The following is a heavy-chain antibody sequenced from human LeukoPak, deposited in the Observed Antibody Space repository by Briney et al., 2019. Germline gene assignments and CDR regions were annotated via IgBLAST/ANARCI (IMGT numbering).Heavy chain of an antibody. Sequence: GGSLRLSCAASGFTFSRYEMNWVRQAPGKGVDWVSYISNICSNIYYADSVKGRFTISRDNAKNSLYLQMNSLRAEDTAVYYCARDPKGVAFDIWGQGTMVPVS. D-gene: IGHD3-16*01. V-gene: IGHV3-48*03. J-gene: IGHJ3*02. CDR2: ISNICSNI. CDR1: GFTFSRYE. CDR3: ARDPKGVAFDI.